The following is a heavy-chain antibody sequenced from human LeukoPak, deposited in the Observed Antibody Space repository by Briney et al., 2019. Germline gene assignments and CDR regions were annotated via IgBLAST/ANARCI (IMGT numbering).Heavy chain of an antibody. CDR1: GLTFSSYD. CDR3: AKAVVIVPTATPFDY. V-gene: IGHV3-13*01. CDR2: IGTAGDT. D-gene: IGHD2-2*01. J-gene: IGHJ4*02. Sequence: GGSLRLSCAASGLTFSSYDMHWVRQATGKGLEWVSAIGTAGDTYYPGSVKGRFTISRENAKNSLYLQMNSLRAEDTAVYYCAKAVVIVPTATPFDYWGQGTLVTVSS.